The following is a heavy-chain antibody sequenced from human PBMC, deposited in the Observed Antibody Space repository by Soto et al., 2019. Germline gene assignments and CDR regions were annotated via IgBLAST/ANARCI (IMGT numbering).Heavy chain of an antibody. D-gene: IGHD3-10*01. J-gene: IGHJ4*02. V-gene: IGHV4-59*01. CDR2: IYDSGSS. Sequence: PSETLSLTCTVSGGSISSFYWSWIRQTPGKGLEWIGYIYDSGSSYYNPSLKSRVTLSLDTSKNQFSLKLTSLTAADAAVYYCASYSSGLYPFFDNWGQGTLVTVSS. CDR3: ASYSSGLYPFFDN. CDR1: GGSISSFY.